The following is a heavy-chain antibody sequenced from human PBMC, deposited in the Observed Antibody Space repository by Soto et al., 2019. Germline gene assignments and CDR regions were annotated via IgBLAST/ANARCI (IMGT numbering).Heavy chain of an antibody. Sequence: ASVNVSCKASGGTFSSCAISWVRQGPGQGLEWMGGIIPIFGTANYAQKFQGRVTITADKSTSTAYMELSSLRSEDTAVYYCARAPFDYYDSSGYYFDYWGQGTLVTVSS. CDR2: IIPIFGTA. J-gene: IGHJ4*02. D-gene: IGHD3-22*01. CDR3: ARAPFDYYDSSGYYFDY. CDR1: GGTFSSCA. V-gene: IGHV1-69*06.